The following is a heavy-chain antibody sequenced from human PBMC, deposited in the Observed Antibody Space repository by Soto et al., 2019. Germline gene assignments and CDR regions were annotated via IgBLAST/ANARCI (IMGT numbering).Heavy chain of an antibody. D-gene: IGHD3-3*01. CDR2: ISYDGSNK. J-gene: IGHJ5*02. CDR3: AKDSNYDFWSGPYPFNWFDP. CDR1: GFTFSSYG. V-gene: IGHV3-30*18. Sequence: QVQLVESGGGVVQPGRSLRLSCAASGFTFSSYGMHWVRQAPGKGLEWVAVISYDGSNKYYADSVKGRFTISRDNSKNTLYLQMNSLRAEDTAVYYCAKDSNYDFWSGPYPFNWFDPWGQGTLVTVSS.